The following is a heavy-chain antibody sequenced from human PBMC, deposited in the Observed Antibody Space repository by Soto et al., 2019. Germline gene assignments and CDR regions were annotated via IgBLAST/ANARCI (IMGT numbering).Heavy chain of an antibody. V-gene: IGHV4-38-2*02. CDR1: GYSISSGYY. CDR2: IYHSGST. Sequence: SETLSLTCAVSGYSISSGYYWGWIRQPPGKGLEWIGSIYHSGSTYYNPSLKSRVTISVDTSKNQFSLKLSSVTAADTAVYYCAREDTAMADYWGQATLLTVSS. J-gene: IGHJ4*02. CDR3: AREDTAMADY. D-gene: IGHD5-18*01.